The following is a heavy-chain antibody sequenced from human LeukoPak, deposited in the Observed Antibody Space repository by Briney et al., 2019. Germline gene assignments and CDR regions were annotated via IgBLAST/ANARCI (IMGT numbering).Heavy chain of an antibody. CDR2: IRYDGSNK. D-gene: IGHD4-17*01. CDR3: AKDFYGDPDAFDI. CDR1: GFTFSSYG. J-gene: IGHJ3*02. V-gene: IGHV3-30*02. Sequence: GGSLRLSCAASGFTFSSYGMHWVRQAPGKGLEWVAFIRYDGSNKYYADSVKGRFTISRDNSKNTLYLQMNSLRAEDTAVYYSAKDFYGDPDAFDIWGQGTMVTVSS.